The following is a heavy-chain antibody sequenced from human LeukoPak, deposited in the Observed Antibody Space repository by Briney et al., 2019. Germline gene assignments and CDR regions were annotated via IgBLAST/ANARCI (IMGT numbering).Heavy chain of an antibody. D-gene: IGHD3-16*01. CDR3: AVLGNYALDY. CDR1: GDSVSSYY. Sequence: SETLSLTCTVSGDSVSSYYWSWIRPPPGKRLEWIVYIYHSGSTNYNPSLKSRVTTSVDTSRNQFSLNLSSVTAADTAVYYCAVLGNYALDYWGQGTLVTVSS. V-gene: IGHV4-59*02. J-gene: IGHJ4*02. CDR2: IYHSGST.